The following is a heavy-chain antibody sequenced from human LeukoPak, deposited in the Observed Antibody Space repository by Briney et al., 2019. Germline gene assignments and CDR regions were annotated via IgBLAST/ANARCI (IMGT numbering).Heavy chain of an antibody. CDR2: VYYSGNT. J-gene: IGHJ4*02. V-gene: IGHV4-59*01. Sequence: SETLSLTCSVSGGSISTYYYSWIRQPPGKELEWIGYVYYSGNTNYNPSLKSRVTISLDTSKNHLSLKMTSVTVADTAMYYCASGPESYYFDYWGQGALVTVSS. CDR1: GGSISTYY. CDR3: ASGPESYYFDY.